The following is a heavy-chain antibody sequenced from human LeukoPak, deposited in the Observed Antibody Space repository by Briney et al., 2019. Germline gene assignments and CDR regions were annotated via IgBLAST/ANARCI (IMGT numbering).Heavy chain of an antibody. CDR2: ISSSGSTI. J-gene: IGHJ6*04. Sequence: GGSLRLSCAASGFTFSNFGIHWVRQAPGKGLEWVSYISSSGSTIYYADSVKGRFTISRDNAKNSLYLQMNSLRAEDTAVYYCAELGITMIGGVWGKGTTVTISS. CDR3: AELGITMIGGV. V-gene: IGHV3-48*04. CDR1: GFTFSNFG. D-gene: IGHD3-10*02.